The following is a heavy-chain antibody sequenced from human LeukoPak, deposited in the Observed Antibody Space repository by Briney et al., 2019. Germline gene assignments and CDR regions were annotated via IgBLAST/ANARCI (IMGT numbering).Heavy chain of an antibody. J-gene: IGHJ4*02. CDR1: GGTFSNFA. V-gene: IGHV1-69*05. CDR3: ARDLWAVLTGAAAGTTGDY. CDR2: IIPIFDSP. D-gene: IGHD6-13*01. Sequence: LVKVSCKASGGTFSNFAINWVRQAPGQGLEWMGGIIPIFDSPNYAQKLQGRVTMTTDTSTSTAYMELRSLRSDDTAVYYCARDLWAVLTGAAAGTTGDYWGQGTLVTVSS.